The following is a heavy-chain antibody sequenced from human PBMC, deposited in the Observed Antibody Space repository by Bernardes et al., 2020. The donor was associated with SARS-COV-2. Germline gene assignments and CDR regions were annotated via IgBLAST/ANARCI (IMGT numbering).Heavy chain of an antibody. CDR2: ISGSSSDT. CDR3: ARDLRAYNFLLGGNFDL. J-gene: IGHJ2*01. D-gene: IGHD1-1*01. V-gene: IGHV3-21*01. Sequence: GGSLRLSCAASGFTFSTYSMNWVRQAPGKGLEWVSSISGSSSDTYYADSVKGRFAISRDNAKNSLYLQMNSLRVEDTAVYYCARDLRAYNFLLGGNFDLWGRGTLVTVSS. CDR1: GFTFSTYS.